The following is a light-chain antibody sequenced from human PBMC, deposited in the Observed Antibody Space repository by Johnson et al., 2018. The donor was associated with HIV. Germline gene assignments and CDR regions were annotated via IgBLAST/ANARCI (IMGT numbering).Light chain of an antibody. CDR3: GTWECSLMADV. Sequence: QSVLTQPPSVSAAPGQKVTISCSGSSSNIGKNHVSWYQQFPGTAPKLLIYDNNKRPSGIPDRFSGSKSGTSATLGITGLQTGDEADYYCGTWECSLMADVFGTGTKVTVL. J-gene: IGLJ1*01. CDR1: SSNIGKNH. V-gene: IGLV1-51*01. CDR2: DNN.